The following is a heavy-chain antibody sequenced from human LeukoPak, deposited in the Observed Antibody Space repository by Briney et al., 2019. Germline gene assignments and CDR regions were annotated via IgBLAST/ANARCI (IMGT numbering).Heavy chain of an antibody. D-gene: IGHD3-22*01. CDR1: GYSFTNYW. V-gene: IGHV5-51*01. CDR2: IYPGDSDI. CDR3: ARLAYYYDSSGYSAANFDY. Sequence: GESLKISCKGSGYSFTNYWIGWVRQMPGKGLECMGIIYPGDSDIRYSPSFQGQVTISADKSISTAYLQWSSLKASDTAMYYCARLAYYYDSSGYSAANFDYWGQGTLVTVSS. J-gene: IGHJ4*02.